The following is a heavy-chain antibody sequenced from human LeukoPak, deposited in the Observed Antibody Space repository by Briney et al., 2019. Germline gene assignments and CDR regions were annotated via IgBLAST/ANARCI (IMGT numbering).Heavy chain of an antibody. D-gene: IGHD6-19*01. CDR2: INHSGST. CDR3: AGALGWSFGDDC. V-gene: IGHV4-34*01. CDR1: GGSFSGYY. J-gene: IGHJ4*02. Sequence: SETLPLTCAVYGGSFSGYYWSWIRQPPGKGLEWIGEINHSGSTNYNPSLKSRVTISVDTSKNQFSLKLSSVTAADTAVYYCAGALGWSFGDDCWGQGTLVTVSS.